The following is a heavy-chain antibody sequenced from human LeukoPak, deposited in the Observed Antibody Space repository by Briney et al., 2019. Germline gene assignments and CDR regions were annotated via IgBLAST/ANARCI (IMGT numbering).Heavy chain of an antibody. V-gene: IGHV4-34*01. CDR1: GGSFSGYY. D-gene: IGHD3-10*01. CDR3: ARGIFAMVRGGNFDY. J-gene: IGHJ4*02. CDR2: INHSGST. Sequence: SETLSLTCAVYGGSFSGYYWSWIRQPPGKGLEWIGEINHSGSTNYNPSLKSRVTISVDTSKNQFSPKLSSVTAADTAVYYCARGIFAMVRGGNFDYWGQGTLVTVSS.